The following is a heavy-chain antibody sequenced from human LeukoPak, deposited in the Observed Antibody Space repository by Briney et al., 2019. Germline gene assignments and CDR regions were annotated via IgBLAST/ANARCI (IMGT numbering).Heavy chain of an antibody. J-gene: IGHJ4*02. CDR2: IKGKADGGTT. V-gene: IGHV3-15*01. CDR1: GFTFNNYW. CDR3: TTREKHLDY. Sequence: PGGSLRLSCAASGFTFNNYWMNWVRQAPGKGLEWVGLIKGKADGGTTDYAAPVKGRFTISRDDSKNTLYLQVNSLKTEDTAVYYCTTREKHLDYWGQGTLVTVSS.